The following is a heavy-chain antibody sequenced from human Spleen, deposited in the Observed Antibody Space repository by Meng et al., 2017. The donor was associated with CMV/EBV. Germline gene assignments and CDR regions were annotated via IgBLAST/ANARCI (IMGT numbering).Heavy chain of an antibody. J-gene: IGHJ6*02. V-gene: IGHV3-21*01. CDR1: GFTFSSYS. CDR3: ARVKSAIAVYGMDV. Sequence: GGSLRLSCAASGFTFSSYSMNWVRQAPGKGLEWVSSISSSSSYIYYADSVKGRFTISRDNAKNSLYLQMNSLRAEDTAVYYCARVKSAIAVYGMDVWGQGTTVTVSS. D-gene: IGHD6-19*01. CDR2: ISSSSSYI.